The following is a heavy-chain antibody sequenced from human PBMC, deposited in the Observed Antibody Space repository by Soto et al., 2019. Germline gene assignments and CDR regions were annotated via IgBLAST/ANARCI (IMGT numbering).Heavy chain of an antibody. D-gene: IGHD3-3*01. Sequence: EVQLVESGGGLVQPGGSLRLSCEASGFTVNSYYMSWVRQAPGKGLEWVAVIHTGGVTYYADSVKGRFIISRDNSKNTLYLQMSSLRAEDPAVYYCAREKGTGDWANFFHYWGKGALVTVSS. V-gene: IGHV3-66*01. CDR3: AREKGTGDWANFFHY. J-gene: IGHJ4*02. CDR2: IHTGGVT. CDR1: GFTVNSYY.